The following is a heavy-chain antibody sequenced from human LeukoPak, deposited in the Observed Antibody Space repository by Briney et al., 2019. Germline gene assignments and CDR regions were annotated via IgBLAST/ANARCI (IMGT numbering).Heavy chain of an antibody. J-gene: IGHJ4*02. D-gene: IGHD2-15*01. V-gene: IGHV4-30-2*01. Sequence: PSQTLSLTCAVSGGSISSGGYSWSWIRQPPGKGLEWIGDISHSGSTSYNPSLKSRVTILGDISKNQFYLNLNSVTAADTAVYYCARVETLGYCSGGSCLEYWGQGTLVTVSS. CDR3: ARVETLGYCSGGSCLEY. CDR2: ISHSGST. CDR1: GGSISSGGYS.